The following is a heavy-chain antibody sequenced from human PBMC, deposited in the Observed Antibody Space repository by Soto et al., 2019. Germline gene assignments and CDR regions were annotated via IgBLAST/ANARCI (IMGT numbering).Heavy chain of an antibody. Sequence: GWSLRLSCAASGFTFSSYAMSLVRQAPGKGLEWVSAISGSGGSTYYADSVKGRFTISRDNSKNTLYLQMNRLRAEDTAVYYCAKFDTAMGSFEYWGKGTLVTVSS. D-gene: IGHD5-18*01. CDR1: GFTFSSYA. CDR3: AKFDTAMGSFEY. J-gene: IGHJ4*02. V-gene: IGHV3-23*01. CDR2: ISGSGGST.